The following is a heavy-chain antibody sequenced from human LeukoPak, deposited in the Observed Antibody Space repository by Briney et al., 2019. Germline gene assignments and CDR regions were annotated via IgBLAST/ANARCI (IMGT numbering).Heavy chain of an antibody. CDR1: GFTFSSYW. J-gene: IGHJ5*02. CDR2: IKLDGSEK. Sequence: GGSLRLSCAASGFTFSSYWMSWVRQAPGKGLEWVANIKLDGSEKYYVDSVKGRFTISRDNAKKSLYLQMNSLRAEDTAVYYCARGRIVATSKWFDPWGQGTLVTVSS. D-gene: IGHD5-12*01. CDR3: ARGRIVATSKWFDP. V-gene: IGHV3-7*01.